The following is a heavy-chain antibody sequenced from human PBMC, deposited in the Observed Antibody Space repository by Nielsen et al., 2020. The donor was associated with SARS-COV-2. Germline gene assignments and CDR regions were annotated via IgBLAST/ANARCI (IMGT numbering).Heavy chain of an antibody. CDR3: SSPTVAY. Sequence: GGSLRLSCVASGFTFSGSAMHWVRQASGKGLEWLGRIRSYANEYATAYAASVKGRFTISRDDSKNTAYLQMNSLKTEDTAVYYCSSPTVAYWSQGTTVTVSS. J-gene: IGHJ6*02. CDR1: GFTFSGSA. CDR2: IRSYANEYAT. D-gene: IGHD4-23*01. V-gene: IGHV3-73*01.